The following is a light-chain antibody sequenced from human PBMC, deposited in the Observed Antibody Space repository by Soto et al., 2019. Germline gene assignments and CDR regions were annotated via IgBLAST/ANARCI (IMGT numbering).Light chain of an antibody. V-gene: IGKV3-20*01. Sequence: EIILTQSPGALSLSAGEWATLRCSASESISSSYLAWYQQRPGQPPRLLIFSTSTRAAGTSPRFSGSGSGRDFALSISSLEPEDSAIYYCQQYGASPPATFGGGTRVEI. J-gene: IGKJ4*01. CDR1: ESISSSY. CDR3: QQYGASPPAT. CDR2: STS.